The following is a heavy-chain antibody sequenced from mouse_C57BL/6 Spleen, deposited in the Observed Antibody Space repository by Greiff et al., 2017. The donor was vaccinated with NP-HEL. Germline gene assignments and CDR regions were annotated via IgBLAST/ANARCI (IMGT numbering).Heavy chain of an antibody. Sequence: EVQLVESGGGLVKPGGSLKLSCAASGFTFSDYGMHWVRQAPEKGLEWVAYISSGSSTIYYADTVKGRFTISRDNAKNTPLREMTRLRSEDTAMYYCATAYYGFAYWGQGNLVTV. D-gene: IGHD1-1*01. CDR2: ISSGSSTI. CDR3: ATAYYGFAY. CDR1: GFTFSDYG. J-gene: IGHJ3*01. V-gene: IGHV5-17*01.